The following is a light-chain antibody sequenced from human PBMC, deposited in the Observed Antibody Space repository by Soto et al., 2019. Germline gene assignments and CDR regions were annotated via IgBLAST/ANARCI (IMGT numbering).Light chain of an antibody. CDR3: TSYTSTSTPYV. CDR2: DVY. V-gene: IGLV2-14*01. Sequence: QSALTQPASVSGSPGQSITISCAGTSSDVGRYTYVSWYQQHPGKAPKLIIYDVYNRPSGVSNRFSGSKSGNTASLTISGFQAEDEADYYCTSYTSTSTPYVFGGGTKLTVL. J-gene: IGLJ1*01. CDR1: SSDVGRYTY.